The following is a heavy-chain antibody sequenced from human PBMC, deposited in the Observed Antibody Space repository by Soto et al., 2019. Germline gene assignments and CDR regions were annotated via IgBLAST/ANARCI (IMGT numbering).Heavy chain of an antibody. CDR3: ARDSAQDYYFDY. CDR1: GYTFTSYG. Sequence: GASVEVSCKASGYTFTSYGISWVRQAPGQGLEWMGWISAYNGNTNYAQKLQGRVTMTTDTSTSTAYMELRSLRTDDTAVYYCARDSAQDYYFDYWGQGTLVTVSS. V-gene: IGHV1-18*01. J-gene: IGHJ4*02. CDR2: ISAYNGNT.